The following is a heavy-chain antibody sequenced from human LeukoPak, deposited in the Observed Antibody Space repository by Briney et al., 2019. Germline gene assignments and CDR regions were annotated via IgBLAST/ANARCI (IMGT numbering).Heavy chain of an antibody. V-gene: IGHV4-59*01. Sequence: SETLSLTCTVSGGSISSYYWSWIRQPPGKGLEWIGYIYYSGSTNYNPSLKSRVTISVDTSKNQFSLKLSSVTAADTAVYYCARTSLGCCSGGSCLSAPFDYRGQGTLVTVSS. D-gene: IGHD2-15*01. CDR2: IYYSGST. J-gene: IGHJ4*02. CDR1: GGSISSYY. CDR3: ARTSLGCCSGGSCLSAPFDY.